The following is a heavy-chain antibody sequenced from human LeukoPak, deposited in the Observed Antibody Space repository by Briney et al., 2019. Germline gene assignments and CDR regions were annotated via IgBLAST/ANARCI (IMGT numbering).Heavy chain of an antibody. J-gene: IGHJ4*02. V-gene: IGHV3-23*01. CDR1: GFTFSTYA. CDR2: ISNSGDTT. D-gene: IGHD3-22*01. Sequence: PGGSLRLSCAASGFTFSTYAMSWVRRAPGKGLEWVSVISNSGDTTYYADSVKGRFTISRDNSKNTLYPQMNSLRADDTAVYYCAKGWVVITSPIDYWGQGTLVTVSS. CDR3: AKGWVVITSPIDY.